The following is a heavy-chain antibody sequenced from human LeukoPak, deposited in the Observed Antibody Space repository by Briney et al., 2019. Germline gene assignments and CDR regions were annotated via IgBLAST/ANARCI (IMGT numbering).Heavy chain of an antibody. CDR2: INHSGST. CDR1: GGSFSGYY. V-gene: IGHV4-34*01. J-gene: IGHJ3*01. CDR3: ARMYSSGISG. D-gene: IGHD6-19*01. Sequence: SETLSLTCAVYGGSFSGYYWSWIRQPPGKGLEWIGEINHSGSTNYNPSLKSRVTISVDTSKNQFSLKLSSVTAADTAVYYCARMYSSGISGWGQGTMVTVSS.